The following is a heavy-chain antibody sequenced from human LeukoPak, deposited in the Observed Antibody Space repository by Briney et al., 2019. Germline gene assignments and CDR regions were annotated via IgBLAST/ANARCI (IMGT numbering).Heavy chain of an antibody. D-gene: IGHD6-19*01. Sequence: PSETLSLTCTVSGDSINSAYWSWMRQPPGKGLEWIGYINYSGDAYYNPSLKSRGTMSVNMATNQFSLRLSSVTAADTAVYYCARRKGSGPYKDWFDPWGQGTLVTASS. J-gene: IGHJ5*02. V-gene: IGHV4-59*08. CDR3: ARRKGSGPYKDWFDP. CDR2: INYSGDA. CDR1: GDSINSAY.